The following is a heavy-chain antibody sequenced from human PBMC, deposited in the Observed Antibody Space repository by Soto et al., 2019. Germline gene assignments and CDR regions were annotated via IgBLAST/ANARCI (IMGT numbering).Heavy chain of an antibody. CDR3: AKILGYCSSSSCSKDYYYYYGLDV. CDR1: GFTFSTYG. V-gene: IGHV3-30*18. D-gene: IGHD2-15*01. J-gene: IGHJ6*02. CDR2: ISYDGGNK. Sequence: GGSLRLSCAASGFTFSTYGMHWVRQAPGKGLEWVAVISYDGGNKYYADSVKGRFTISRDNSKNTLFLQMNSLRAEDTAVYYCAKILGYCSSSSCSKDYYYYYGLDVWGLGTTVTVSS.